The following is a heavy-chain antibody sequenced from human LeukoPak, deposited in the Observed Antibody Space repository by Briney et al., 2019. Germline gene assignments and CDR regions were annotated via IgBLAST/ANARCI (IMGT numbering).Heavy chain of an antibody. CDR3: AKPTPGTAPRPLDS. CDR1: GFTFSSYG. V-gene: IGHV3-30*18. D-gene: IGHD1-26*01. CDR2: ISYDGSNK. Sequence: PGRSLRLSCAASGFTFSSYGMHWVRQAPGKGLEWVAVISYDGSNKYYADSVKGRFTISRDNSKNTLFLQMNSLKPEDSALYYCAKPTPGTAPRPLDSWGRGTLVTVSS. J-gene: IGHJ4*02.